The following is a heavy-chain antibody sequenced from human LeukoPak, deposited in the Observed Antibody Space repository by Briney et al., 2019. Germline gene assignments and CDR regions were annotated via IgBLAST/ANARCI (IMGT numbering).Heavy chain of an antibody. D-gene: IGHD3-22*01. CDR1: GDSVSRSDSY. CDR2: IYYSGRT. Sequence: SETLSLTXTIFGDSVSRSDSYWDWISQPPGKGLQWIGTIYYSGRTYYSPSLKSRVTLSVDMSNNQFSLTLSSVTAADTALYFCARRRYYDSSGYLEWGQGTLVTVSS. J-gene: IGHJ1*01. CDR3: ARRRYYDSSGYLE. V-gene: IGHV4-39*01.